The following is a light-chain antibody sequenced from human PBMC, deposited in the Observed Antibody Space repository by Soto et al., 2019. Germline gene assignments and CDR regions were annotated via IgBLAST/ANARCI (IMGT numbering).Light chain of an antibody. CDR2: AAS. CDR3: QYLKSYPLT. V-gene: IGKV1-9*01. J-gene: IGKJ4*01. Sequence: DIQLTQSPSLLSASVGDRVTVTCRASQVISNYLAWYQQKPGKAPQLLISAASTLQGGVPSRFSGSGSGTEFTLTISRLQPEDFATYYHQYLKSYPLTFGGGTKVDIK. CDR1: QVISNY.